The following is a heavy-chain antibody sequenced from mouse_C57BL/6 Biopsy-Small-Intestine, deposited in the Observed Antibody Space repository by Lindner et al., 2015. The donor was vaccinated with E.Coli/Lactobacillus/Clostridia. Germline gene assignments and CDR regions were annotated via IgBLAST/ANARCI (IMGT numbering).Heavy chain of an antibody. CDR1: GYAFTTHH. J-gene: IGHJ2*01. Sequence: SVKVSCKASGYAFTTHHVHWVRQAPGQGLEWMGIINPSSDSTTYAQRFRGRLTVTRDTSTSTVYMELSGLTSEDSAVYYCAREMLVSTVRIEYFDYWGQGTVVTVSS. D-gene: IGHD1-1*02. CDR2: INPSSDST. CDR3: AREMLVSTVRIEYFDY. V-gene: IGHV1-64*01.